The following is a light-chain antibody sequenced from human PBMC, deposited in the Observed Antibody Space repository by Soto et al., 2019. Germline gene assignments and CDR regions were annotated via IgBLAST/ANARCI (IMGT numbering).Light chain of an antibody. J-gene: IGKJ1*01. V-gene: IGKV3-20*01. CDR3: QQYDSSHRS. CDR2: GAS. Sequence: EIWLTQSPGPLSLSPGARATLSCWASQRLSSNYFAWFQQKPGQAPRLIIFGASNRATGVPDMLRGSGSGTDFTLTISRVEPEVFAIYYCQQYDSSHRSCGQGTKVDIK. CDR1: QRLSSNY.